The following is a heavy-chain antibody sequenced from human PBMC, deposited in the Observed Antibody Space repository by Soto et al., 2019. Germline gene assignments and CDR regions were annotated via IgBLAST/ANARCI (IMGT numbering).Heavy chain of an antibody. Sequence: PSETLSLTCTVSGGSISSGGYYWSWIRQHPGKGLEWIGYIYYSGSTYYNPSLKSRVTVSVDTSKNQFSLNLSSVTAADTAVYYCARAPVTYFFFDSRGQGSLVTVSS. CDR2: IYYSGST. CDR3: ARAPVTYFFFDS. V-gene: IGHV4-31*03. CDR1: GGSISSGGYY. J-gene: IGHJ4*02. D-gene: IGHD3-10*01.